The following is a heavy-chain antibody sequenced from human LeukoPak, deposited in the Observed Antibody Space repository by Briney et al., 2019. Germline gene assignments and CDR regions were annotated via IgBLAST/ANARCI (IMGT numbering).Heavy chain of an antibody. J-gene: IGHJ4*02. CDR2: ISAYNGHT. Sequence: EASVKVSCKASGYTFSTYGISWVRQAPGQGLEWMGWISAYNGHTNYAQKFQGRVTMTTDTSTSTAYMELTSLTSDDTAVYYCARDKDLGAVAGTFDYWGQETLVTVSS. V-gene: IGHV1-18*01. CDR3: ARDKDLGAVAGTFDY. D-gene: IGHD6-19*01. CDR1: GYTFSTYG.